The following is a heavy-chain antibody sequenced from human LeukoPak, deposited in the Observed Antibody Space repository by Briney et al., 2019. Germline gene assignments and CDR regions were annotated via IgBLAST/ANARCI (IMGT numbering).Heavy chain of an antibody. CDR3: ASIVYSSGDY. V-gene: IGHV3-48*03. CDR2: ISSSGSTI. J-gene: IGHJ4*02. Sequence: PGGSLRLSCAASGFTFSSYEMNWVRQAPGKGLEGVSYISSSGSTIYYADSVKGRFTISRDNAKNSLYLQMNSLRAEDTAVYYCASIVYSSGDYWGQGTLVTVSS. D-gene: IGHD6-19*01. CDR1: GFTFSSYE.